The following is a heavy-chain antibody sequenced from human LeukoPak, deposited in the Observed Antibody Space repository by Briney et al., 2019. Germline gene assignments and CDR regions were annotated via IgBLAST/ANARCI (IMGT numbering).Heavy chain of an antibody. CDR2: IFPFFGSA. CDR3: ARRSGGSYWEYFDY. J-gene: IGHJ4*02. Sequence: SVKVSCKASRGTFSSYAISWVRQAPGQGLEWMGGIFPFFGSANYAQKFQGSVTITADESPSTAYMELSSLRSEDTAVYYCARRSGGSYWEYFDYWGQGTLVTVSS. V-gene: IGHV1-69*13. D-gene: IGHD1-26*01. CDR1: RGTFSSYA.